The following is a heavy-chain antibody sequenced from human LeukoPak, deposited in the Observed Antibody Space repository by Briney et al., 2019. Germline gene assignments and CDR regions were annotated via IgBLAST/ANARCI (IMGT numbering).Heavy chain of an antibody. D-gene: IGHD1-26*01. CDR1: GFTISSYW. V-gene: IGHV3-7*01. CDR3: GTLGVMWEVDY. J-gene: IGHJ4*02. CDR2: IKQDGSEK. Sequence: QPGGSLRLSCAASGFTISSYWMSWVRQAPGKGLEWVANIKQDGSEKYYVVSVKGRFTISRDNAKSTLYLQMNSLRPEDTAVYYCGTLGVMWEVDYWGQGALVTVSS.